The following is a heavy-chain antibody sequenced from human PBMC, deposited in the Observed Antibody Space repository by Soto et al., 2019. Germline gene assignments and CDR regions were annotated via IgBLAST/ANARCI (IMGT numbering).Heavy chain of an antibody. D-gene: IGHD3-10*01. CDR3: ARGITMVRGVIISDAFDI. CDR2: INHSGST. CDR1: GGSFSGYY. V-gene: IGHV4-34*01. Sequence: SETLSLTCAVYGGSFSGYYWSWIRQPPGKGLEWIGEINHSGSTNYNPSLKSRVTISVDTSKNQFSLKLSSVTAAGTAVYYCARGITMVRGVIISDAFDIWGQGTMVTVSS. J-gene: IGHJ3*02.